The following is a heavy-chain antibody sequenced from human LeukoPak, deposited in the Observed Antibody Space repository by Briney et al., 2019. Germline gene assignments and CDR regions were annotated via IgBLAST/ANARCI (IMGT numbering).Heavy chain of an antibody. D-gene: IGHD2-2*01. CDR3: ARGYQLLSN. J-gene: IGHJ4*02. V-gene: IGHV3-11*06. Sequence: GGSLRLSCAASGFTFSDYYMSWIRQAPGKGLEWVSYISSSTSYTDYADSVKGRFTISGDNAKNSLYLQMNSLRAEDTAVFYCARGYQLLSNWGQGTLVTVSS. CDR2: ISSSTSYT. CDR1: GFTFSDYY.